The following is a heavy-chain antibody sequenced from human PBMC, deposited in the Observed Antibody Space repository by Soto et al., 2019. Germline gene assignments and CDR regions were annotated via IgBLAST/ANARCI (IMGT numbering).Heavy chain of an antibody. CDR2: MNPNSGNT. CDR1: GYTFTSYD. V-gene: IGHV1-8*01. CDR3: ARVDFWSGYYYYYYMDV. J-gene: IGHJ6*03. Sequence: QVPLVQSGAEVKKPGASVKVSCKASGYTFTSYDINWVRQATGQGLEWMGWMNPNSGNTGYAQKFQGRVTMTRNTSISTAYMGLSSLRSEDTAVYYCARVDFWSGYYYYYYMDVWGKGTTVTVSS. D-gene: IGHD3-3*01.